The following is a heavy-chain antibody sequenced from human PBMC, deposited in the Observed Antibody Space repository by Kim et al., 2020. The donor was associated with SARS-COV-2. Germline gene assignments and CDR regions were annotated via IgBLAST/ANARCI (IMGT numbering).Heavy chain of an antibody. CDR3: AREAPHEFDY. J-gene: IGHJ4*02. V-gene: IGHV4-30-2*04. Sequence: SPYYNPSLNGRVTISVDTSKNQFSLKLSSVTAADTAVYYCAREAPHEFDYWGQGTLVTVSS. CDR2: SP.